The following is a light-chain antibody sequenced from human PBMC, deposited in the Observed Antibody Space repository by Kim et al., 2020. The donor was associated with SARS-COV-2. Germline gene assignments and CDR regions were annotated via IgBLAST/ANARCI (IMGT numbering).Light chain of an antibody. CDR2: QDN. CDR3: QAWDSSTAV. CDR1: KLGDKY. Sequence: SYELTQPPSVSVSPGQTASITCSGDKLGDKYACWYQQKPGQSPVLVIYQDNKRPSGIPERFSGSNSGNTANLTISGTQALDEADYYCQAWDSSTAVFGGG. V-gene: IGLV3-1*01. J-gene: IGLJ2*01.